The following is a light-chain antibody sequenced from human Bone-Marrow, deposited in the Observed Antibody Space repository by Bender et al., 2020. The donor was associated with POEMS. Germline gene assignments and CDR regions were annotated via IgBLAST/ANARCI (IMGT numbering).Light chain of an antibody. Sequence: QSALTQPASVSGSPGQSITISCNGTSSDIGNYNYVSWYQQHPGKAPKLLIYDVTKRPSGVSNRFSGSKSDNTASLTISGLQAEDEADYYCSSYSTISTRVFGGGTKLTVL. CDR2: DVT. CDR1: SSDIGNYNY. V-gene: IGLV2-14*03. J-gene: IGLJ2*01. CDR3: SSYSTISTRV.